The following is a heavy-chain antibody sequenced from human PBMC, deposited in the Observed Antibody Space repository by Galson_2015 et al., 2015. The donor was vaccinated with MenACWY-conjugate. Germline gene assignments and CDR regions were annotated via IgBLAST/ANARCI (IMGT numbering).Heavy chain of an antibody. V-gene: IGHV3-33*01. CDR3: ARVPLIGVVATGF. CDR2: IWSDGGKT. D-gene: IGHD3-3*01. Sequence: SLRLSCAASGFTFRTYGMHWVRQAPGKGLDWVAVIWSDGGKTYYADSVKGRFTISRDNSENKLYLQMNSLRAEDTAVYYCARVPLIGVVATGFWGQGTLVTVSS. J-gene: IGHJ4*02. CDR1: GFTFRTYG.